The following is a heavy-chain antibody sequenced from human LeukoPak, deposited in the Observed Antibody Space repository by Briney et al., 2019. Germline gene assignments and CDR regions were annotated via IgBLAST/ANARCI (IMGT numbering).Heavy chain of an antibody. J-gene: IGHJ4*02. D-gene: IGHD3-22*01. Sequence: PSETLSLTCTVSGGSISSSSYYWGWIRQPPGKGLEWIGSIYYSGSTYYNPSPKSRVTISVDTSKNQFSLKLSFVTAADTAVYYCARQYYYDSSGYYLDYWGQGTLVTVS. CDR3: ARQYYYDSSGYYLDY. CDR2: IYYSGST. CDR1: GGSISSSSYY. V-gene: IGHV4-39*01.